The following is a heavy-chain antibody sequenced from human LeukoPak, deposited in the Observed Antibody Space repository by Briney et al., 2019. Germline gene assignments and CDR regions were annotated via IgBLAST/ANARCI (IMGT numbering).Heavy chain of an antibody. CDR1: GFTFSSYW. Sequence: PGGSLRLSCAASGFTFSSYWMSWVRQAPGKGLEWVASIKQDGSEKSKNSLYLQMNSLRAEDTAVYYCARGCSGGSCYESKFDPWGQGTLVTVSS. V-gene: IGHV3-7*01. D-gene: IGHD2-15*01. J-gene: IGHJ5*02. CDR2: IKQDGSEK. CDR3: ARGCSGGSCYESKFDP.